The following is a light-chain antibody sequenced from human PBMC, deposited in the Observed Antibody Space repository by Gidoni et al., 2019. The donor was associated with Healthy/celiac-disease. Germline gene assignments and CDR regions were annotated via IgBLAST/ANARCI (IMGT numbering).Light chain of an antibody. CDR2: GAS. J-gene: IGKJ2*01. CDR1: QSVSSN. Sequence: EIVMTQSTATLSVSPGERATLSCRASQSVSSNLAWYQQKPGQAPRLLIYGASTRATGIPASFSGSGSGTEFTLTISSLQSEDFAVYYCQQYNNWPPYTFXQXTKLEIK. CDR3: QQYNNWPPYT. V-gene: IGKV3-15*01.